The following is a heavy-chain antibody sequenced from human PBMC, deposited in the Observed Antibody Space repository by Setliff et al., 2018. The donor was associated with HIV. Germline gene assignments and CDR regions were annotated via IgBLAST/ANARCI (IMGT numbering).Heavy chain of an antibody. J-gene: IGHJ3*02. CDR1: GGIFSRFA. CDR2: IIPIFGTP. V-gene: IGHV1-69*05. Sequence: SVKVSCKASGGIFSRFAFSWVRQAPGQGLEWMGGIIPIFGTPNYAQKFQGRVSITTDESTSTAYMELSSLRSEDTAVYYCAREKRDIVVVPAVFGAFDIWGQGTMVTVSS. CDR3: AREKRDIVVVPAVFGAFDI. D-gene: IGHD2-2*01.